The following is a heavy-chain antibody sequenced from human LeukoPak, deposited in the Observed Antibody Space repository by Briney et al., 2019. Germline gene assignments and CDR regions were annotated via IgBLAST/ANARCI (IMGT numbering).Heavy chain of an antibody. J-gene: IGHJ4*02. CDR2: MESNPAGGRV. CDR1: GFTFVNAW. Sequence: SGGSLGLSCAASGFTFVNAWMTWVRQAPGKGLEWVGRMESNPAGGRVDYAAPVKGRFTISRDDSRSTLYLQLNNLGAEDTAVYYCTTLAFDVHYWGRGTLITVSS. CDR3: TTLAFDVHY. D-gene: IGHD2/OR15-2a*01. V-gene: IGHV3-15*04.